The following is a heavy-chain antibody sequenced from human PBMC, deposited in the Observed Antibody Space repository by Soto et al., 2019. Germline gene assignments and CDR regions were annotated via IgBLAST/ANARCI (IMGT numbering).Heavy chain of an antibody. D-gene: IGHD2-2*01. Sequence: QVQLVESGGGVVQPGRSLRLSCAASGFTFSSYGMHWVRQAPGKGLEWVAVISYDGSNKYYADSVKGRFTISRDNSKNTLYLKMNSLRDEETAVYYCTKLIGYCTSTTCPPYYWIMDVWGKGTTVTVSS. J-gene: IGHJ6*04. CDR2: ISYDGSNK. CDR3: TKLIGYCTSTTCPPYYWIMDV. V-gene: IGHV3-30*18. CDR1: GFTFSSYG.